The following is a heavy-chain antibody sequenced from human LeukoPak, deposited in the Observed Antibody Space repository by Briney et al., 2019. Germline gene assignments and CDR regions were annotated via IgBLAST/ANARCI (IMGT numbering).Heavy chain of an antibody. CDR1: GFTFSSYA. V-gene: IGHV3-23*01. CDR3: AKGDSGSCEGALDY. Sequence: GGSLRLSCAASGFTFSSYAMSWVRQAPGKGLEWVSTINSIGGGTYYADSVKGLFTISRDTSKNTLYLQMNSLRAEDTAVYYCAKGDSGSCEGALDYWGQGTLVTVSS. CDR2: INSIGGGT. D-gene: IGHD1-26*01. J-gene: IGHJ4*02.